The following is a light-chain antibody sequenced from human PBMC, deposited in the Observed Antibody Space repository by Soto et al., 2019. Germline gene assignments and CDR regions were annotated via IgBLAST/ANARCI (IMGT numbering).Light chain of an antibody. J-gene: IGKJ5*01. Sequence: EIFMTQSPTTLSSSPVPIATLSCTASQIVTSNYLAWYQQKPGQAPRLLIFGASIRAAGLPDRFSGSGSGRDFTLTISGLEPEDFAVYYCQQYGSSPLISFGQGTRLEIK. CDR3: QQYGSSPLIS. CDR2: GAS. CDR1: QIVTSNY. V-gene: IGKV3-20*01.